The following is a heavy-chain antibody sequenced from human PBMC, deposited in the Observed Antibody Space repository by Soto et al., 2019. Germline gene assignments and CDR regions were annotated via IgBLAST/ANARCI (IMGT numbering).Heavy chain of an antibody. Sequence: QSGVSLRLSCAASGFTFSSYAMSWVRQAPGKGLEWVSAISAGAVATNYADSVKGRFTISRDNSKNTLYLQMNSLRAEDTAVYYCAKGRESSGSYRPFDYWGQGALVTVSS. V-gene: IGHV3-23*01. J-gene: IGHJ4*02. D-gene: IGHD3-22*01. CDR1: GFTFSSYA. CDR2: ISAGAVAT. CDR3: AKGRESSGSYRPFDY.